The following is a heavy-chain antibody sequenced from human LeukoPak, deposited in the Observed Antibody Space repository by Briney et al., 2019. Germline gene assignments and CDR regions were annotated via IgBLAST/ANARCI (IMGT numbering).Heavy chain of an antibody. D-gene: IGHD2-2*01. V-gene: IGHV4-39*01. CDR1: GGSTSSSSYY. CDR2: IYYSGST. J-gene: IGHJ5*02. Sequence: SETLSLTCTVSGGSTSSSSYYWGWIRQPPGKGLEWIGSIYYSGSTYYNPSFKSRVTISVDTSKNQFSLKLSSVTAADTAVYYCARRYCSSTSCYAAGTVNWFDPWGQGTLVTVSS. CDR3: ARRYCSSTSCYAAGTVNWFDP.